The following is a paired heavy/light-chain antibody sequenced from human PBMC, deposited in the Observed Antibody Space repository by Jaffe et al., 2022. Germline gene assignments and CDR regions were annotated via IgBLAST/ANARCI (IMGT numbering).Light chain of an antibody. CDR3: QQYGSSWT. CDR1: QSVSSSY. V-gene: IGKV3-20*01. J-gene: IGKJ1*01. Sequence: EIVLTQSPGTLSLSPGERATLSCRASQSVSSSYLAWYQQKPGQAPRLLIYGASSRATGIPDRFSGSGSGTDFTLTISRLEPEDFAVYYCQQYGSSWTFGQGTKVEIK. CDR2: GAS.
Heavy chain of an antibody. CDR1: GGTFSSYA. D-gene: IGHD1-7*01. V-gene: IGHV1-69*01. CDR3: ARCPFGELRPIYYYYYYMDV. Sequence: QVQLVQSGAEVKKPGSSVKVSCKASGGTFSSYAISWVRQAPGQGLEWMGGIIPIFGTANYAQKFQGRVTITADESTSTAYMELSSLRSEDTAVYYCARCPFGELRPIYYYYYYMDVWGKGTTVTVSS. CDR2: IIPIFGTA. J-gene: IGHJ6*03.